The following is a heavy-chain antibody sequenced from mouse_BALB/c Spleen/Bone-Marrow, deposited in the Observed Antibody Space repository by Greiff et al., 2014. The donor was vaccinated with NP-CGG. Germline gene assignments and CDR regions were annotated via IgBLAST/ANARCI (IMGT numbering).Heavy chain of an antibody. V-gene: IGHV1-61*01. J-gene: IGHJ2*01. CDR2: IDPSDSET. CDR1: GYTFTSYW. CDR3: ARNWAFDY. Sequence: VQLVESGAELVRPGASVKLSCKASGYTFTSYWMNWVKQRPGQGLEWIGMIDPSDSETHYNQVFKDKATLTVDKSSSTACMQLSSLTSEDSAVYYCARNWAFDYWGQGTTLTVSS.